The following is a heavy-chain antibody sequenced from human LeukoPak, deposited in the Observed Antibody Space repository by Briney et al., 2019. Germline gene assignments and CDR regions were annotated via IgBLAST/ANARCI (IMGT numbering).Heavy chain of an antibody. V-gene: IGHV3-53*01. CDR1: GFTVSGNY. Sequence: PGGSLRLSCAASGFTVSGNYMTWVRQPPGKGLEWVSIIYSGGTTYYADSVKGRFTISRDNSKNTLYPQMNSLRAEDTAVYYCAKDLRVPRRPNWFDPWGQGTLVTVSS. D-gene: IGHD5/OR15-5a*01. J-gene: IGHJ5*02. CDR3: AKDLRVPRRPNWFDP. CDR2: IYSGGTT.